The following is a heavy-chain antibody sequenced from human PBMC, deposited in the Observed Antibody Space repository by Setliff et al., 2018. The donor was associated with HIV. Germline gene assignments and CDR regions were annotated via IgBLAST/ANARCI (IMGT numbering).Heavy chain of an antibody. V-gene: IGHV4-34*01. J-gene: IGHJ5*02. CDR1: GESFSGFY. D-gene: IGHD6-13*01. CDR3: ARESPSSSWSVGWFDP. CDR2: INHSGRT. Sequence: PSETLSLTCAVYGESFSGFYWTWIRQPPGKGLEWIGDINHSGRTNYNPSLKSRVTISVDTSKNQFSLKLGSVTAADTAVYYCARESPSSSWSVGWFDPWGQGTLVTVSS.